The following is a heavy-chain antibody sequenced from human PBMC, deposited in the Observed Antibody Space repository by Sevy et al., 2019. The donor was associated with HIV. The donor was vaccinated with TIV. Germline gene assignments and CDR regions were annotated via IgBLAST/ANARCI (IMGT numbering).Heavy chain of an antibody. CDR3: ARDLEVYGGWEQTTQGMDL. J-gene: IGHJ6*02. V-gene: IGHV3-30-3*01. CDR2: ISYDGSNK. CDR1: GFTFSNYA. Sequence: GGSLRLSCAASGFTFSNYAVHWVRQAPGKELEWVAVISYDGSNKYYADSVRGRFTISRDSSKNTLYLQMNSLRPEDTAAYYCARDLEVYGGWEQTTQGMDLWGQGTTVTVSS. D-gene: IGHD1-26*01.